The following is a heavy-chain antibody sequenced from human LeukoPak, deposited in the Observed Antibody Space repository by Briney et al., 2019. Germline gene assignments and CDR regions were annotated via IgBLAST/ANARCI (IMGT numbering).Heavy chain of an antibody. CDR1: GFTFSYYW. V-gene: IGHV3-7*01. CDR2: IKQDGSEK. D-gene: IGHD6-13*01. J-gene: IGHJ4*02. Sequence: PGGSLRLSCAASGFTFSYYWTSWVRQAPGKGLEWVANIKQDGSEKYYVDSVKGRFTISRDNAKNSLYLQMNSLRAEDTAVYYCARVGHSSSWSGGGYYFDYWGQGTLVTVSS. CDR3: ARVGHSSSWSGGGYYFDY.